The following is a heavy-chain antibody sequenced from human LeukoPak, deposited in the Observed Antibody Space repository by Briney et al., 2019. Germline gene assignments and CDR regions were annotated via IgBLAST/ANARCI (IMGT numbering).Heavy chain of an antibody. Sequence: ASVKVSCKASGYTFTGYYMHWVRQAPGQGLEWMGWINPNSGNTGYAQKFQGRVTMTRNTSISTAYMELSSLRSEDTAVYYCARADSGYDYDYYYYYYMDVWGKGTTVTISS. J-gene: IGHJ6*03. D-gene: IGHD5-12*01. CDR3: ARADSGYDYDYYYYYYMDV. CDR2: INPNSGNT. CDR1: GYTFTGYY. V-gene: IGHV1-8*02.